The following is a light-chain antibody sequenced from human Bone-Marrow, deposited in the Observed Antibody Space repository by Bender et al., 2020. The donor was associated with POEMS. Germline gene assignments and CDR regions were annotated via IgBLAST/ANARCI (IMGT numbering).Light chain of an antibody. Sequence: QSVLTQPPSASGTPGQRVTISCSGGSSNIGAHAVNWYQHLPGTAPKLLIYSSHRRPSEVPDRFSGSRSGTSASLAISGLQSEDEADYYCAFWEDSLNGWVFGGGTKLTVL. CDR3: AFWEDSLNGWV. CDR2: SSH. V-gene: IGLV1-44*01. J-gene: IGLJ3*02. CDR1: SSNIGAHA.